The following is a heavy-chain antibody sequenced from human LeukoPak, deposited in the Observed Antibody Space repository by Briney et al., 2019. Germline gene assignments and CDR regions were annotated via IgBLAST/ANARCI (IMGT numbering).Heavy chain of an antibody. J-gene: IGHJ5*02. CDR3: ATYSGHDLDAWLDP. D-gene: IGHD5-12*01. CDR1: GFTVSSNY. CDR2: IYSGGST. V-gene: IGHV3-66*01. Sequence: GSLRLSCAASGFTVSSNYMSWVRQAPGKGLQWVSVIYSGGSTYYAGSVRGRFTIPRDTSKNTLYLQMISLRVEDTAVYYCATYSGHDLDAWLDPWGQGTLVTVSS.